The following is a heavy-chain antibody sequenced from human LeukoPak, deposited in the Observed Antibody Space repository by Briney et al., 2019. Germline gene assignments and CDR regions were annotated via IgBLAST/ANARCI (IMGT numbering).Heavy chain of an antibody. CDR3: ARVRSSSGWYGYYYYMDV. Sequence: RASVKVSCKASGYTFTSYGISWVRQAPGQGLEWMGWISAYNGNTNYAQKLQGRVTMTTDTSTGTAYMELRSLRSDDTAVYYCARVRSSSGWYGYYYYMDVWGKGTTVTVSS. CDR2: ISAYNGNT. V-gene: IGHV1-18*01. CDR1: GYTFTSYG. D-gene: IGHD6-19*01. J-gene: IGHJ6*03.